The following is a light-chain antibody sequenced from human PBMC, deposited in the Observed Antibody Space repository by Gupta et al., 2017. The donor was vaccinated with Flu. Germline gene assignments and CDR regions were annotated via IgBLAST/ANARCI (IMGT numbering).Light chain of an antibody. CDR1: QSVSTY. CDR2: DAS. V-gene: IGKV3-11*01. CDR3: QKRSNWPPYT. J-gene: IGKJ2*01. Sequence: IVLTQSPATLSLSPGERATLFCRASQSVSTYLAWYQHKAGQAPRLLIYDASSRATGIPARFSGSGSGKDFTLTISSREQEDFAFYYCQKRSNWPPYTFGQGTRLEIK.